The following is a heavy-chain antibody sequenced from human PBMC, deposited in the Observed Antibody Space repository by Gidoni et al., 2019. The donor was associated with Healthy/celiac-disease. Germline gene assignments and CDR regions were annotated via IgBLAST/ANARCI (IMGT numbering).Heavy chain of an antibody. CDR2: FYYSGST. D-gene: IGHD6-6*01. CDR1: GGSIRSSSYY. Sequence: QLQLQESGPGLVKPSETLSLPCTVSGGSIRSSSYYWGWIRQPPGKGLEWIGSFYYSGSTYYNPSLKSRVTISVDTSKNQFSLKLSSVTAADTAVYYCARHSSSLGYYYYGMDVWGQGTTVTVSS. CDR3: ARHSSSLGYYYYGMDV. V-gene: IGHV4-39*01. J-gene: IGHJ6*02.